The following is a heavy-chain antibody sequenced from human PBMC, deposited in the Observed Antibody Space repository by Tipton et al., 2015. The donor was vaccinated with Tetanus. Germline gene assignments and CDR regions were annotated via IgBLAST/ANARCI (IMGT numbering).Heavy chain of an antibody. J-gene: IGHJ5*02. D-gene: IGHD3-3*01. Sequence: QSGPEVRKSGESLKISCKASGYDFANYWIGWVRQMPGKGPEWVGIIYPGDSDTVYSPSFQGQVTVSADLSTRTAYLQWGSLKASDTAIYYCARHFGEMLYAPFRFDPWGQGTLVTVSS. CDR3: ARHFGEMLYAPFRFDP. CDR2: IYPGDSDT. CDR1: GYDFANYW. V-gene: IGHV5-51*01.